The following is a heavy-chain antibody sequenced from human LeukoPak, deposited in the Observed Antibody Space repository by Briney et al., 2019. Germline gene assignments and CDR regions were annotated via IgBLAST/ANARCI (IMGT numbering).Heavy chain of an antibody. D-gene: IGHD5-12*01. CDR2: ISSSSSYI. CDR3: ARDVASYYYGVDV. V-gene: IGHV3-21*01. J-gene: IGHJ6*02. Sequence: PGGSLRLSCAASGFTFSSYSMNWVRQAPGKGLEWVSSISSSSSYIYYADSVKGRFTISRDNAKNSLYLQMNSLRAEDTAVYYCARDVASYYYGVDVWGQGTTVTVSS. CDR1: GFTFSSYS.